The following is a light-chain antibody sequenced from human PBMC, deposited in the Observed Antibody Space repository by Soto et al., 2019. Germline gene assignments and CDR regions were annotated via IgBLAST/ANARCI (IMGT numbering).Light chain of an antibody. CDR2: EGS. V-gene: IGLV2-23*01. CDR1: SSDVGSYNL. J-gene: IGLJ2*01. Sequence: QSVLTQPASVSGSPGQSITISCTGTSSDVGSYNLVSWYLQHPGKAPKLMIYEGSKRPSGVSNRFSASKYRNPASPTIPVLQAADEADYYCCSYAGSSTPVVFGGGTKLTVL. CDR3: CSYAGSSTPVV.